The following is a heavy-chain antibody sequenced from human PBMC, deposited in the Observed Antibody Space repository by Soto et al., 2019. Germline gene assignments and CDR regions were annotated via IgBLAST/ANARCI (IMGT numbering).Heavy chain of an antibody. D-gene: IGHD2-2*02. J-gene: IGHJ4*02. Sequence: GESLKISCKGSGYSFTSYWIGWVRQMPGKGLEWMGIVYPGDSHTKYSPSFQDQVTISADKSISSAYLQWSSLKASDTAMYYCARQGYCSSTACYTVDYWGQGTLVTVSS. CDR3: ARQGYCSSTACYTVDY. CDR1: GYSFTSYW. V-gene: IGHV5-51*01. CDR2: VYPGDSHT.